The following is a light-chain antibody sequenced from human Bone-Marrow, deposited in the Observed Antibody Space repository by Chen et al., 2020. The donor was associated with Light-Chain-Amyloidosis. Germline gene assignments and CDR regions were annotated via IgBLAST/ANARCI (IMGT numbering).Light chain of an antibody. Sequence: DIQVTQSPSSLSASVGDSITITCRASQNINNYLNWYQWKPGKVPQLLVYSATKLHSGVPSRFIGRGLGADFSLAITYLQPDDFATYYCQQSYRFPRTFGQGTRVE. CDR2: SAT. V-gene: IGKV1-39*01. CDR3: QQSYRFPRT. J-gene: IGKJ1*01. CDR1: QNINNY.